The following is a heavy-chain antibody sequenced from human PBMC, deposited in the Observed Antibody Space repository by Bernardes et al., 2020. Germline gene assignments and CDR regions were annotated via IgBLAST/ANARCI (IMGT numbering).Heavy chain of an antibody. Sequence: SETLSLTCTVSGGSVSSGDYYWSWIRQSPGKGLEWIGHMFYSGSTNYNPSLESRVTISVDTSKNQFSLKLTSVTAADTAIYYCARGTNWSFNFDYWGQGTLVTVSS. D-gene: IGHD1-26*01. CDR1: GGSVSSGDYY. V-gene: IGHV4-61*08. CDR2: MFYSGST. J-gene: IGHJ4*02. CDR3: ARGTNWSFNFDY.